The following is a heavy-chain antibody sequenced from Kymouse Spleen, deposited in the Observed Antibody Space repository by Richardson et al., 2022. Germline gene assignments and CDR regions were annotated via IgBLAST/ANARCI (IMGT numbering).Heavy chain of an antibody. CDR2: IYYSGST. CDR3: ARDKQPGDY. CDR1: GGSISSYY. J-gene: IGHJ4*02. V-gene: IGHV4-59*01. D-gene: IGHD6-13*01,IGHD6-25*01,IGHD6-6*01. Sequence: QVQLQESGPGLVKPSETLSLTCTVSGGSISSYYWSWIRQPPGKGLEWIGYIYYSGSTNYNPSLKSRVTISVDTSKNQFSLKLSSVTAADTAVYYCARDKQPGDYWGQGTLVTVSS.